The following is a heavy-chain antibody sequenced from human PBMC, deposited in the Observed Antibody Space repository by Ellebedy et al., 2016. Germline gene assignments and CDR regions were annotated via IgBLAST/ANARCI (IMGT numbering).Heavy chain of an antibody. CDR1: GGSFSGYY. Sequence: SETLSLXXAVYGGSFSGYYWGWIRQPPGKGLEWIGSIYYSGSTYYNPSLKSRVTISVDTSKNQFSLKLSSVTAADTAVYYCARLWEGATSYYFDYWGQGTLVTVSS. CDR3: ARLWEGATSYYFDY. D-gene: IGHD1-26*01. J-gene: IGHJ4*02. CDR2: IYYSGST. V-gene: IGHV4-39*01.